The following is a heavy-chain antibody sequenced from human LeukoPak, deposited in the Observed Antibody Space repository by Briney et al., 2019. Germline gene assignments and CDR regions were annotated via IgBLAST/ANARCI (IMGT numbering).Heavy chain of an antibody. CDR1: GYTFTSYG. CDR3: ARVGRYFDWLSVFHC. D-gene: IGHD3-9*01. CDR2: ISAYNGNT. V-gene: IGHV1-18*01. J-gene: IGHJ4*02. Sequence: ASVKVSCKASGYTFTSYGISWVRQAPGQGLEWMGWISAYNGNTNYAQKLQGRVTMTTDTSTSTAYMELRRLRSDDTAVYYCARVGRYFDWLSVFHCWVQATLVSVSS.